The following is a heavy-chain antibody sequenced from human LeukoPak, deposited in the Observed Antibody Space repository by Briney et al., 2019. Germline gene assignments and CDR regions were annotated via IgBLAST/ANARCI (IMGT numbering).Heavy chain of an antibody. CDR2: IYYSGST. V-gene: IGHV4-61*01. Sequence: PSETLSLTCTVSGYSISSGYYWGWIRQPPGKGLEWIGYIYYSGSTNYNPSLKSRVTISVDTSKNQFSLKLSSVTAADTAVYYCAREDTNYYYDSSGYSSYAFDIWGQGTMVTVSS. D-gene: IGHD3-22*01. CDR1: GYSISSGYY. CDR3: AREDTNYYYDSSGYSSYAFDI. J-gene: IGHJ3*02.